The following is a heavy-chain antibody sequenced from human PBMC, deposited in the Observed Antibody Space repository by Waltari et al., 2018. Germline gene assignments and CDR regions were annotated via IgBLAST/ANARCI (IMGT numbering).Heavy chain of an antibody. CDR3: AKVWKNYRTDY. J-gene: IGHJ4*02. CDR2: ISYSGNT. CDR1: SGAITSSGYY. D-gene: IGHD3-16*02. V-gene: IGHV4-39*07. Sequence: QLQLQGSGPGLVKPSETLSLTCTVSSGAITSSGYYWGWIRQPPGKGLEWMGGISYSGNTYYHPSLNRRVTISVDTSKNQFSLKVTSLTAADTAIYYCAKVWKNYRTDYWGQGTLVTVSS.